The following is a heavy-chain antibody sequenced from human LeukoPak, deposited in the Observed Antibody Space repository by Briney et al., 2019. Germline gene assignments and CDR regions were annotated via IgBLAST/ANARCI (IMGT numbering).Heavy chain of an antibody. CDR2: ISSSGSNI. CDR1: GFTFSTYE. J-gene: IGHJ4*02. CDR3: ARARSGSYHGYFEY. D-gene: IGHD1-26*01. V-gene: IGHV3-48*03. Sequence: GGSLRLSCAASGFTFSTYEMHWVRQAPGKGLVWVSYISSSGSNIYYADSVKGRFTISRDNAKNSLYLQMNSLRADDTAVYYCARARSGSYHGYFEYWGQGTLVTVSS.